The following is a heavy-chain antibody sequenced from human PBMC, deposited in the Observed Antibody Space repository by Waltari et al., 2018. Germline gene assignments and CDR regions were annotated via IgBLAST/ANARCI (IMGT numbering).Heavy chain of an antibody. CDR3: ARRPGHFWSGYYDY. CDR1: GYSISSGYY. D-gene: IGHD3-3*02. J-gene: IGHJ4*02. V-gene: IGHV4-38-2*01. CDR2: IYHSGST. Sequence: QVQLQESGPGLVKPSETLSLTCAVSGYSISSGYYWGWIRQPPGKGLEWIGSIYHSGSTYYNPSLKSRVTISVDTSKNQFSLKLSSVTAADTAVYYCARRPGHFWSGYYDYWGQGTLVTVSS.